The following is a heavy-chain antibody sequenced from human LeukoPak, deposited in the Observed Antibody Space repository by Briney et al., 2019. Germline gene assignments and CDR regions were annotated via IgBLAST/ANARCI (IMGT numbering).Heavy chain of an antibody. CDR3: AILPYYYGSGSYYNPKNYYYYGMDV. D-gene: IGHD3-10*01. Sequence: SETLSLTCTVSGGSISSYYWSWVRQPPGKGMEWIGYIYYSGSTNYNTSLKSRFTISVPTSNNQFSLKLSSVSAADTAVYYCAILPYYYGSGSYYNPKNYYYYGMDVWGQGTTVTVS. CDR1: GGSISSYY. CDR2: IYYSGST. V-gene: IGHV4-59*08. J-gene: IGHJ6*02.